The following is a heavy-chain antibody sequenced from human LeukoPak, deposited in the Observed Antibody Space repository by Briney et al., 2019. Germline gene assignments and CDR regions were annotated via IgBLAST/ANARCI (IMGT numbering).Heavy chain of an antibody. V-gene: IGHV3-48*01. J-gene: IGHJ4*02. CDR3: AKTYSRESGYDFFFHY. CDR2: ISSGSSSI. Sequence: PAGGSLRLSCAASGFTFSTYTMNWVRQAPGKGLEWGSYISSGSSSIYYADSVKGRFTISRDNAKNSLYLQMNSLRVEGTAVYYCAKTYSRESGYDFFFHYWGQGTRVTVSS. D-gene: IGHD5-12*01. CDR1: GFTFSTYT.